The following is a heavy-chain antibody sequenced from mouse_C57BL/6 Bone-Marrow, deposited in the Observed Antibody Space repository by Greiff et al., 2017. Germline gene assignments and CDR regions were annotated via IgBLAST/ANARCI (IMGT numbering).Heavy chain of an antibody. D-gene: IGHD1-1*01. CDR1: GYTFTSYG. J-gene: IGHJ1*03. CDR3: AIYYYSPYCYFDV. Sequence: VQLQQSGAELARPGASVKLSCKASGYTFTSYGISWVKQRTGQGLEWIGEIYPRSGNTYYNEKLKGKATLTADKSSSTSYMELRSLTSEDSSVYFCAIYYYSPYCYFDVWGTGTTVTVSS. CDR2: IYPRSGNT. V-gene: IGHV1-81*01.